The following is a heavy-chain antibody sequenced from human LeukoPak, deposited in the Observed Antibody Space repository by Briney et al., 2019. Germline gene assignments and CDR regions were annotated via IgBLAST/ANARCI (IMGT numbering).Heavy chain of an antibody. Sequence: TGGSLRLSCAASGFTFSSYAMSWVRQAPGKGLEWVSAISGSGGSTYYADSVKGRFTISRDNSKNTLYLQMNSLRVEDTALYYCAKDRDYNYYFDHWGQGTLVTVSS. CDR3: AKDRDYNYYFDH. J-gene: IGHJ4*02. D-gene: IGHD4-11*01. CDR1: GFTFSSYA. CDR2: ISGSGGST. V-gene: IGHV3-23*01.